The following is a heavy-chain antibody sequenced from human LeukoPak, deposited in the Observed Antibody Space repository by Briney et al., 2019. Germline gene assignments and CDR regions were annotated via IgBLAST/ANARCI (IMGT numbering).Heavy chain of an antibody. Sequence: PGESLKISCKGSGYNFTTYWIGWVRQMPGKGLEWMGIIYPGHSDTRYSPSFQGQVTISADKSISTAYLQWSSLKASDTAMYYCARLAQLDSGSPFRANWFDPWGQGTLVTVSS. V-gene: IGHV5-51*01. J-gene: IGHJ5*02. CDR1: GYNFTTYW. CDR3: ARLAQLDSGSPFRANWFDP. D-gene: IGHD3-10*01. CDR2: IYPGHSDT.